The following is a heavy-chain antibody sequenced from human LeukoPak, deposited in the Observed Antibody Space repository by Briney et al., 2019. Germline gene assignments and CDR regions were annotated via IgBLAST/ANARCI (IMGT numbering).Heavy chain of an antibody. D-gene: IGHD1-1*01. CDR2: TCPRDFAT. J-gene: IGHJ4*02. V-gene: IGHV5-51*01. CDR1: GYSFTSYW. CDR3: ARHVRLDAARSLDH. Sequence: LGESLKISCKGSGYSFTSYWIGWVRQMPGKGLEYMGVTCPRDFATKYSPSFQGQVTISVDRSISTAYLQWSSLQATDTAIYYCARHVRLDAARSLDHWGQGTLVTVSS.